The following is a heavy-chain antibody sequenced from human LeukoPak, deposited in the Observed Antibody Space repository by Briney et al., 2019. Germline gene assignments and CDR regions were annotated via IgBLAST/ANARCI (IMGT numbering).Heavy chain of an antibody. Sequence: PSETLSPTCTVSGGSISSSSYYWGWIRQPPGKGLEWIGSIYYSGSTYYNPSLESRVTISVDTSKNQFSLTLSSVTAADTAVYYCARLSVYGSVSVAAFDIWGQGTMVTVSS. J-gene: IGHJ3*02. CDR3: ARLSVYGSVSVAAFDI. CDR2: IYYSGST. CDR1: GGSISSSSYY. D-gene: IGHD3-10*01. V-gene: IGHV4-39*01.